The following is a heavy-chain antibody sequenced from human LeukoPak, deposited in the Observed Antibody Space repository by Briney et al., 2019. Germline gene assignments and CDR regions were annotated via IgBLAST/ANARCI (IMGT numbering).Heavy chain of an antibody. CDR1: GYTFTSYD. CDR3: ARVCTMVRGVTYYFDY. V-gene: IGHV1-8*01. J-gene: IGHJ4*02. Sequence: GASVKVSCKASGYTFTSYDINWVRQATGQGLEWMGRMNPNSGNTGYAQKFQGRVTMTRNTSISTAYMELSSLRSEDTAVYYCARVCTMVRGVTYYFDYWGQGTLDTVSS. CDR2: MNPNSGNT. D-gene: IGHD3-10*01.